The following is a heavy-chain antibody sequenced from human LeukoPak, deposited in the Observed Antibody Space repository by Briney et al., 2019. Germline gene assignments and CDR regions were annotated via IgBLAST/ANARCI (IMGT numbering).Heavy chain of an antibody. D-gene: IGHD1-26*01. CDR2: IYSTGST. CDR1: GGSISSYY. Sequence: SETLSLTCTVSGGSISSYYWSWIRQPPGKGLEWIGYIYSTGSTNSNPSLKSRVTISIDTSRNKFSLRLTSVTAADTAVYYCARHESAVGALFYWGQGTLVTVSS. CDR3: ARHESAVGALFY. V-gene: IGHV4-59*08. J-gene: IGHJ4*02.